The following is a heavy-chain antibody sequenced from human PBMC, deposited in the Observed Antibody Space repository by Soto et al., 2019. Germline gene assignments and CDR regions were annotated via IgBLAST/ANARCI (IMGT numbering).Heavy chain of an antibody. CDR1: GYIFTSYW. CDR3: ARRGTNIGDTIFGVVIMGAFDI. CDR2: IYPGDSDT. D-gene: IGHD3-3*01. J-gene: IGHJ3*02. V-gene: IGHV5-51*01. Sequence: GESLKISCNGSGYIFTSYWIGWVRQMPGKGLEWMGIIYPGDSDTRYSPSFQGQVTISADKSISTAYLQWSSLKASDTAMYYCARRGTNIGDTIFGVVIMGAFDIWGQGTMVTVSS.